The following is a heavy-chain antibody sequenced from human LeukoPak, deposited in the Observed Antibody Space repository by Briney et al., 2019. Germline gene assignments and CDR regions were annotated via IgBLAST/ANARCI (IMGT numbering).Heavy chain of an antibody. D-gene: IGHD6-13*01. CDR2: ISGSGGST. CDR1: GFTFSSYA. Sequence: PGGSLRLSCAASGFTFSSYAMSWVRRAPGKGLEWVSAISGSGGSTYYADSVKGRFTISRDNSKNTLYLQMNSLRAEDTAVYYCAKGDRAIAAAGTGFDYWGQGTLVTVSS. CDR3: AKGDRAIAAAGTGFDY. V-gene: IGHV3-23*01. J-gene: IGHJ4*02.